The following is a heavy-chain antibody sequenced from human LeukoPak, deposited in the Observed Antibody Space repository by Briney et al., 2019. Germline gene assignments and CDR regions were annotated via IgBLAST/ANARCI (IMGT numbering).Heavy chain of an antibody. CDR1: GITVSTNY. Sequence: PGGSLRLSCAASGITVSTNYMSWVRQAPGKGLEWVSIIYSGGATFYADSVKGRFTISRENSKNTLWLQMNSLRAEDTAVYYCARDVEMATTPWGQGTLVTVSS. J-gene: IGHJ5*02. V-gene: IGHV3-66*01. CDR3: ARDVEMATTP. CDR2: IYSGGAT. D-gene: IGHD5-24*01.